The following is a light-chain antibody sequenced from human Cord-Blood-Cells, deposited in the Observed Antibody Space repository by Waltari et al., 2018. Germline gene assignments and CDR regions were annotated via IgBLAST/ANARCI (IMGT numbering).Light chain of an antibody. Sequence: SSELTQDPAVSVALGQTVRITCQGDSLRSYYASWYQQKPGQAPVLVIYGKNNRPSGIPDLFSGSSSGNTAALTITGAQAEDEADYYCNSRDSSGNVVFGVGTKLTVL. J-gene: IGLJ2*01. CDR3: NSRDSSGNVV. V-gene: IGLV3-19*01. CDR2: GKN. CDR1: SLRSYY.